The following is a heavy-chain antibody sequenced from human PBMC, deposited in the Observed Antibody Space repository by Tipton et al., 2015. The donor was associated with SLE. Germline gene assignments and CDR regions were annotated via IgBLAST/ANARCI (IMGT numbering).Heavy chain of an antibody. D-gene: IGHD6-13*01. J-gene: IGHJ5*02. Sequence: TLSLTCTVSGGSINSGTYYWSWIRQPAGKGLEWIGHISSRGSTNYNPSLKSRVTISADTSKNQLSLKLTSVTAADTAVYYCARAVGYVAAANSPGWFDAWGQGTLVTVSS. CDR3: ARAVGYVAAANSPGWFDA. CDR2: ISSRGST. V-gene: IGHV4-61*09. CDR1: GGSINSGTYY.